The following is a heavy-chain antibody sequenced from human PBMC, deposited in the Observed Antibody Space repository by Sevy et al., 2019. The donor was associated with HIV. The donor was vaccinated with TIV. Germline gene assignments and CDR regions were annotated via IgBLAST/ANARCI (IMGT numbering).Heavy chain of an antibody. J-gene: IGHJ5*02. V-gene: IGHV4-59*01. CDR3: ARAQLEGYCSSTSCYNWFDP. CDR1: GGSISSYY. D-gene: IGHD2-2*01. CDR2: IYYSGST. Sequence: SETLSLTCTVSGGSISSYYWSWIRQPPGKGLERIGYIYYSGSTNYNPSLKSRVTISVDTSKNQFSLKLSSVTAADTAVYYCARAQLEGYCSSTSCYNWFDPWGQGTLVTVSS.